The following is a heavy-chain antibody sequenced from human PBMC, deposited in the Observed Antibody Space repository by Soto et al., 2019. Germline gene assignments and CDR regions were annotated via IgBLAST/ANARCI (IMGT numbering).Heavy chain of an antibody. Sequence: QVQLVESGGGVVQPGRSLRLSCAASGFTFSSYTMHWVRQAPGKGLEWVALISYDGSNKYYADSVKGRFTIYRDNSKNTLYMQRNSLRAEDTAVDYCARGAGIAVAGTSFDYWGQGPLVTVSS. CDR3: ARGAGIAVAGTSFDY. CDR1: GFTFSSYT. V-gene: IGHV3-30-3*01. D-gene: IGHD6-19*01. CDR2: ISYDGSNK. J-gene: IGHJ4*02.